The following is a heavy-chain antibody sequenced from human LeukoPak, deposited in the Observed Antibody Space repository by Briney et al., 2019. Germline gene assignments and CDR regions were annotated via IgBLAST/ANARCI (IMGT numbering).Heavy chain of an antibody. Sequence: GGSLRLSCAASGFTFSNYAMSWVRQAPGKGLEWVSAISGSGGSTYYADSVKGRFTISRDNAKNTLYLQMNSLRVEDTAVYYCVCLGLGGLSLDWGQGTLVTVSS. J-gene: IGHJ4*02. V-gene: IGHV3-23*01. CDR3: VCLGLGGLSLD. CDR1: GFTFSNYA. D-gene: IGHD3-16*01. CDR2: ISGSGGST.